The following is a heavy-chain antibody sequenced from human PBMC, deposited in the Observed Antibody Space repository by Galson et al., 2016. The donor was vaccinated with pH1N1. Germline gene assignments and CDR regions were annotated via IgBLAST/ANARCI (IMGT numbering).Heavy chain of an antibody. CDR3: ARDVGGEVDFAFDI. D-gene: IGHD3/OR15-3a*01. CDR1: GFTFSDYY. CDR2: LSSSGSTI. J-gene: IGHJ3*02. Sequence: SLRLSCAASGFTFSDYYMSWIRRAPGKGLEWVSYLSSSGSTIYYADSVKGRFTISRDNAKNSLYLQMNSLRAEDTAVYFCARDVGGEVDFAFDIWGQGTMVTVSS. V-gene: IGHV3-11*04.